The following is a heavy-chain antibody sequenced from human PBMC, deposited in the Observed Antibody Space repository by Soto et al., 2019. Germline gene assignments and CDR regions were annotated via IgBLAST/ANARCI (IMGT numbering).Heavy chain of an antibody. J-gene: IGHJ6*02. Sequence: GGSLRLSCAASGFTFSSYDMHWVRQATGKGLEWVSAIGTAGDTYYPGSVKGRFTISRENAKNSLYLQMNSLRAGDTAVYYCARGRTTAQTYNYYGMDVWGQGTTVTVSS. D-gene: IGHD4-17*01. CDR1: GFTFSSYD. V-gene: IGHV3-13*01. CDR3: ARGRTTAQTYNYYGMDV. CDR2: IGTAGDT.